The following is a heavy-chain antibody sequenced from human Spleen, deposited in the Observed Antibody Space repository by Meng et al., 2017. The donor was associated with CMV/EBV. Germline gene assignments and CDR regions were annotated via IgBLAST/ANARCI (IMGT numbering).Heavy chain of an antibody. J-gene: IGHJ4*02. D-gene: IGHD6-13*01. CDR1: ASTFTTYY. Sequence: ASASTFTTYYMHWVRQAPGQGLEWVGIINPSVGNTRYAQKFQGRVTMTRDTSTSTLYMELSSLRSEDTAVYYCARDPRAAGTGAYFDYWGQGTLAPSPQ. CDR3: ARDPRAAGTGAYFDY. CDR2: INPSVGNT. V-gene: IGHV1-46*01.